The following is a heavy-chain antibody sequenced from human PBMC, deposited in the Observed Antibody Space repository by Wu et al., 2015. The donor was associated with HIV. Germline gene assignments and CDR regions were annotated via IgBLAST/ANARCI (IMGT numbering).Heavy chain of an antibody. CDR2: INPNSGGT. V-gene: IGHV1-2*02. Sequence: QVQLVQSGAEVKKPGASVKVSCKASGYTFTGYYMHWVRQAPGQGLEWMGWINPNSGGTNYAQKFQGRVTMTRDTSISTAYMELSRLRSDDTAVYYCASPGGADYGDSSSWYYFDYWGQGTLVTVSS. CDR3: ASPGGADYGDSSSWYYFDY. CDR1: GYTFTGYY. J-gene: IGHJ4*02. D-gene: IGHD4-17*01.